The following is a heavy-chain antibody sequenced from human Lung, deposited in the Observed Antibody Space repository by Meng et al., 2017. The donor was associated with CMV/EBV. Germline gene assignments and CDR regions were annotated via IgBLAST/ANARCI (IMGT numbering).Heavy chain of an antibody. Sequence: SVKVSXKASGGTFSSYAISWVRQAPGQGLEWMGGIIPILGIANYAQKFQGRVTITADKSTSTAYMELGSLRSEDTAVYYCATDNIAAQANWFDPWGQGALVTVSS. J-gene: IGHJ5*02. V-gene: IGHV1-69*10. CDR2: IIPILGIA. CDR3: ATDNIAAQANWFDP. D-gene: IGHD6-13*01. CDR1: GGTFSSYA.